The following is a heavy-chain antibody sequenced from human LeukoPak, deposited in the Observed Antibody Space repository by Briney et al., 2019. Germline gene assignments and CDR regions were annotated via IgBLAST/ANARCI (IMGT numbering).Heavy chain of an antibody. Sequence: PGGSVSLSCAPSGFTFSSYAMRWVRQAPGKGMEWVSSISGSGGSTYNADSVKGRFTISRDNPKNTLYLQMNSLRAEDTAVYYCAKAMSVVAQYYFDYWGQGTLVTVSS. CDR3: AKAMSVVAQYYFDY. D-gene: IGHD2-15*01. J-gene: IGHJ4*02. CDR2: ISGSGGST. V-gene: IGHV3-23*01. CDR1: GFTFSSYA.